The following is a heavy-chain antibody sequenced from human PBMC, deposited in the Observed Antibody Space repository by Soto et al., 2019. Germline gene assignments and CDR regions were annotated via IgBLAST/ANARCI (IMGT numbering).Heavy chain of an antibody. CDR1: GGSISSYY. Sequence: SETLSLTCTVSGGSISSYYWSWIRQPPGKGLEWIGYIYYSGSTNYNPSLKSRVTISVDTSKNQFSLKLSSVTAADTAVYYCARDDGAHWFDPWGQGTLVTVSS. V-gene: IGHV4-59*01. CDR3: ARDDGAHWFDP. J-gene: IGHJ5*02. CDR2: IYYSGST.